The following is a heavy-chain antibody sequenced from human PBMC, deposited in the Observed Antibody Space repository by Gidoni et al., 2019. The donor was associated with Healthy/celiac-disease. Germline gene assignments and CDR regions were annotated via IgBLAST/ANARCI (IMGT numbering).Heavy chain of an antibody. J-gene: IGHJ6*02. D-gene: IGHD6-13*01. V-gene: IGHV3-30*18. CDR2: ISYDGSNK. CDR1: GFTFSSYG. Sequence: QVQLVESGGGVVQPGRSLRLSCAASGFTFSSYGMHWVRQAPGKGLEWVAVISYDGSNKYYADSVKGRFTISRDNSKNTLYLQMNSLRAEDTAVYYCAKEGMYSSSWFTRGYYYYGMDVWGQGTTVTVSS. CDR3: AKEGMYSSSWFTRGYYYYGMDV.